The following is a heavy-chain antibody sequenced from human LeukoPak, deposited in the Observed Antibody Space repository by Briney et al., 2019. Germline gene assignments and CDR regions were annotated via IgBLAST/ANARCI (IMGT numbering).Heavy chain of an antibody. Sequence: PGGSLRLSCAASGFTFSSSAMSWVRQAPGKGLEWVSTISGSDSSTHYADSVKGRFTISRDNSNNTLYLQMNSLRADDTAVYYCAKSGYNRFDYWGQGTLVTVSS. V-gene: IGHV3-23*01. J-gene: IGHJ4*02. CDR3: AKSGYNRFDY. CDR2: ISGSDSST. D-gene: IGHD5-24*01. CDR1: GFTFSSSA.